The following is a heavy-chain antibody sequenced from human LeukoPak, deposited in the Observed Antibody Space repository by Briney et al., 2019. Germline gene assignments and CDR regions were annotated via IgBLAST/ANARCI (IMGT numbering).Heavy chain of an antibody. V-gene: IGHV4-39*01. D-gene: IGHD3-22*01. CDR2: IYYSGST. J-gene: IGHJ4*02. Sequence: SETLSLTCTVSGGSISSSSYYWGWIRQPPGKGLEWIGSIYYSGSTYYNPSPKSRVTISVDTSKNQFSLKLSSVTAADTAVYYCARHYYDSSGYCPFGYWGQGTLVTVSS. CDR1: GGSISSSSYY. CDR3: ARHYYDSSGYCPFGY.